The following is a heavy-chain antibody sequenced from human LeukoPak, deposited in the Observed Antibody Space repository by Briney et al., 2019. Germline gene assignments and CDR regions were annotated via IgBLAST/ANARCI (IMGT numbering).Heavy chain of an antibody. CDR2: IYTSGST. CDR3: ARDHQQSNWFDP. CDR1: GGCISSYY. D-gene: IGHD4-11*01. V-gene: IGHV4-4*07. Sequence: MSSETLCLTCTVSGGCISSYYWSWIRQPAGKGLEWIGRIYTSGSTNYNPSLKSRVTISVDKSKNQFSLKLSSVTAADTAVYYCARDHQQSNWFDPWGQGTLVTVSS. J-gene: IGHJ5*02.